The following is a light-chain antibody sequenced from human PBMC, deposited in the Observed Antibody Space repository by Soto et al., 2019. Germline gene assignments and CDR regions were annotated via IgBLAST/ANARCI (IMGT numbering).Light chain of an antibody. V-gene: IGKV2-24*01. J-gene: IGKJ1*01. CDR3: MQATQFPWT. Sequence: IVMTQTPLSSPVTLGQPASISCRSSQSLVHSDGNTYLSWLQQRPGQPPRLLIYKISNRLSGVPDRFSVSGAGTDFTLKIRRVEAEDVGLYYCMQATQFPWTFGQGTRVEIK. CDR1: QSLVHSDGNTY. CDR2: KIS.